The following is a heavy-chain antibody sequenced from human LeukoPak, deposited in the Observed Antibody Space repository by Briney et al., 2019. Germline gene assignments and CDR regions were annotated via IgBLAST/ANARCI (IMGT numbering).Heavy chain of an antibody. Sequence: SETLSLTCTVSGGSISSSSYYWGWIRQPPGKGLEWIGSIYYSGSTYYNPSLKSRVTISVDTSKNQFSLKLSSVTAADTAVYYCARLSLVRVTSSGLIDYWGQGTLVTVSS. J-gene: IGHJ4*02. CDR3: ARLSLVRVTSSGLIDY. CDR1: GGSISSSSYY. D-gene: IGHD4-17*01. CDR2: IYYSGST. V-gene: IGHV4-39*01.